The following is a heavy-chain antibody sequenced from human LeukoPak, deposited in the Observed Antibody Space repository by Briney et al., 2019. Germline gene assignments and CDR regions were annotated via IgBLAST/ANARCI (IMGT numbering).Heavy chain of an antibody. D-gene: IGHD1-26*01. Sequence: ASVKVSCKASGYTFTGYYMHWVRQPPGQGLEWMGWINPNSGGTNYAQKFQGRVTMTRDTSISTAYMELSRLRSDDTAVYYCASPEESGSYYRDWGQGTLVTVSS. V-gene: IGHV1-2*02. CDR1: GYTFTGYY. J-gene: IGHJ4*02. CDR3: ASPEESGSYYRD. CDR2: INPNSGGT.